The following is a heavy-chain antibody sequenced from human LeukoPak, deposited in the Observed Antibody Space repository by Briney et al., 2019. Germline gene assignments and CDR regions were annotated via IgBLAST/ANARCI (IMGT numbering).Heavy chain of an antibody. CDR2: IIPIFGTA. J-gene: IGHJ4*02. Sequence: GSSVKVSCKASGGTFSSYAISWVRQAPGQGLEWMGGIIPIFGTANYAQKFQGRVTITADESTSTAFMELSSLRSEDTAVYYCARGGVAYCGGDCYSVSSMDYWGQGTLVTVSS. CDR3: ARGGVAYCGGDCYSVSSMDY. V-gene: IGHV1-69*01. D-gene: IGHD2-21*02. CDR1: GGTFSSYA.